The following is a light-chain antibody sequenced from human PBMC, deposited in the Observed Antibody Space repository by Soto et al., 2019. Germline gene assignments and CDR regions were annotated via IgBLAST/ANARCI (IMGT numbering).Light chain of an antibody. CDR2: AAS. Sequence: IQMTQSPSSLSASVGDRVTITCRASQTISNYLNWYQQKPGKAPNLLIYAASSLHSGVPSRFSGSGSGTEFPLTINSLQPEDFATYYCQQSYSTPFAFGGGTNVEIK. J-gene: IGKJ4*01. CDR3: QQSYSTPFA. V-gene: IGKV1-39*01. CDR1: QTISNY.